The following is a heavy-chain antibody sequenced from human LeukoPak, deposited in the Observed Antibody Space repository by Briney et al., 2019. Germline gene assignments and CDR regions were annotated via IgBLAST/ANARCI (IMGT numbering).Heavy chain of an antibody. CDR2: ISSNGGST. J-gene: IGHJ4*02. CDR3: VKRGIVGAAYFDY. V-gene: IGHV3-64*05. D-gene: IGHD1-26*01. CDR1: GFTFSSYA. Sequence: GSLRLSCSASGFTFSSYAMQLGRQAPGKGLDYVSAISSNGGSTYYADSVKGRFTISGDNSKNTLYFQMSSLRAEDTAVYYCVKRGIVGAAYFDYWGQGTLVTVSS.